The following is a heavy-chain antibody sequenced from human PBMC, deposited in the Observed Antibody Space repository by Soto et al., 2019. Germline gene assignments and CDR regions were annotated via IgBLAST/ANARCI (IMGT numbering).Heavy chain of an antibody. V-gene: IGHV3-30*03. CDR3: ARDKVGDYGGRHYYYYGSDV. J-gene: IGHJ6*02. CDR1: GFTFRTQG. CDR2: ISYDGKNK. D-gene: IGHD4-17*01. Sequence: QVHLVESGGGVVQPGMSLRLSCAASGFTFRTQGMHWVRQAPGKGLEWVAGISYDGKNKHYADSVKGRFTISRDNSKNTLYLQTSSLRAEDTAMYYCARDKVGDYGGRHYYYYGSDVWGRWTPVTDCS.